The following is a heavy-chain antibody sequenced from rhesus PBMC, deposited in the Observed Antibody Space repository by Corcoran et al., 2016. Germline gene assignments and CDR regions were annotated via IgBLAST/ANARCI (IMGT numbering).Heavy chain of an antibody. CDR2: ISESGGTT. CDR3: TRLYSSWSGDGLDS. CDR1: GFTFINYE. Sequence: EVQLVESGGGLVKPGGSLRLSCVASGFTFINYEMHWFPQAPGKGLEGVSDISESGGTTYYADSVKGRFTISRDNAKNSLFLQMNSLRDEDTAVYYCTRLYSSWSGDGLDSWGQGVVVTVSS. V-gene: IGHV3-100*02. J-gene: IGHJ6*01. D-gene: IGHD6-13*01.